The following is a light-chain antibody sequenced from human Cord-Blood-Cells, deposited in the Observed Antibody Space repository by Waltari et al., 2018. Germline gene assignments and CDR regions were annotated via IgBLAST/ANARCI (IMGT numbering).Light chain of an antibody. Sequence: AMPQSTATLSVSPGDRAILTCRASQSVSRNLAWYQQKPVQAPRRLIYGASTRATGIPARFSGSGSGTEFTLTISSLQSEDFAVYYCQQYNNWPYSFGQGTKLEIK. CDR3: QQYNNWPYS. J-gene: IGKJ2*03. V-gene: IGKV3-15*01. CDR1: QSVSRN. CDR2: GAS.